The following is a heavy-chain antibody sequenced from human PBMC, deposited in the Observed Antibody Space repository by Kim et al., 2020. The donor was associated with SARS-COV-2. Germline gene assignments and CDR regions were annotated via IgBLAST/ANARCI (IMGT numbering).Heavy chain of an antibody. V-gene: IGHV5-10-1*01. D-gene: IGHD2-15*01. CDR2: IDPSDSYT. CDR1: GYSFTSYW. J-gene: IGHJ6*02. CDR3: ARRECSGGSCYSYYYYGMDV. Sequence: GESLKISCKGSGYSFTSYWISWVRQMPGKGLEWMGRIDPSDSYTNYSPSFQGHVTISADKSISTAYLQWSSLKASDTAMYYCARRECSGGSCYSYYYYGMDVWGQGTTVTVSS.